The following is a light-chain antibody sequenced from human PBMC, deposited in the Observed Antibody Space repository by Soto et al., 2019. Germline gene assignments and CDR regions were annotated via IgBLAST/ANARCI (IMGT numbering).Light chain of an antibody. V-gene: IGKV1-6*01. CDR2: GAS. CDR1: QDIRNE. J-gene: IGKJ1*01. CDR3: LQDRNFPQM. Sequence: AIQMTQSPSSLSASVGDRVTITCRASQDIRNELGWYQQRPGKAPKALIYGASNLQSGVPSRFSGSGFGTDFTLTISSLQPEDFATYSCLQDRNFPQMFGQGTKVDSK.